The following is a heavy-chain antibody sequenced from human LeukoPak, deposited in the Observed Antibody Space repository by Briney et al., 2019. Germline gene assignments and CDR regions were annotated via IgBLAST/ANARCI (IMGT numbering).Heavy chain of an antibody. Sequence: GESLKISCKVSGYRLTSYWISWVRQMPGRGLEWMGRIDPSDSYTNYNPSFQGHVTISADKSISTAYLHWGSLKASDTAMYYCARPYSSGWYGEGSYFDSWGQGTLVTVSS. CDR3: ARPYSSGWYGEGSYFDS. CDR1: GYRLTSYW. D-gene: IGHD6-19*01. CDR2: IDPSDSYT. J-gene: IGHJ4*02. V-gene: IGHV5-10-1*01.